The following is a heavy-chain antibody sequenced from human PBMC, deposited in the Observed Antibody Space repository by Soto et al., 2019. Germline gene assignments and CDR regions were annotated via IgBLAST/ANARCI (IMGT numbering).Heavy chain of an antibody. CDR3: ATNRANYYDSSGYTYYGMDV. D-gene: IGHD3-22*01. J-gene: IGHJ6*02. CDR1: GYTLTELS. V-gene: IGHV1-24*01. CDR2: FNPEDGET. Sequence: QVQLVQSGAEVKKPGASVKVSCKVSGYTLTELSMHWVRQAPGKGLEWMGGFNPEDGETIYAQKFQGRVTMTEDTSTDTAYMELSSLRSEDTAVYYCATNRANYYDSSGYTYYGMDVWGQGTTVTVSS.